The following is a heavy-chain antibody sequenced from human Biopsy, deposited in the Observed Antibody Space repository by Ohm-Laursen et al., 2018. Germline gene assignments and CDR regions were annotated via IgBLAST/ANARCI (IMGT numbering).Heavy chain of an antibody. CDR3: ARHSPPGLEVSWNDVFDI. CDR2: ISGQINKT. CDR1: GYTFRSYG. V-gene: IGHV1-18*01. J-gene: IGHJ3*02. Sequence: ASVKVSCKSSGYTFRSYGISWVRQAPGQGLEWLGWISGQINKTRYGQKFQGRVMMTKDTSTTTAHLELRSLRSDDTAVYFCARHSPPGLEVSWNDVFDIWGQGTVVTVS. D-gene: IGHD5/OR15-5a*01.